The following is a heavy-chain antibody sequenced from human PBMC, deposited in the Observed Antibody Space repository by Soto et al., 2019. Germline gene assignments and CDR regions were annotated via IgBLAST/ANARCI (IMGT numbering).Heavy chain of an antibody. CDR1: GFSLTTRGVG. V-gene: IGHV2-5*02. D-gene: IGHD3-16*01. Sequence: QITLKESGPPLVKPTQTLTLTCTFSGFSLTTRGVGVGWIRQPPGKALECLALIYWDDDKRYSPSLQSRLSTXKXTXXNQVVLTMTNVDPVYTATYYCAHIPNYYQYDWFDPWGQGTLVSVSS. CDR3: AHIPNYYQYDWFDP. CDR2: IYWDDDK. J-gene: IGHJ5*02.